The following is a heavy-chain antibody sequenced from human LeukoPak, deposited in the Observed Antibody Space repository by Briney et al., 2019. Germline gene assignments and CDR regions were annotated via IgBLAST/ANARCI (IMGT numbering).Heavy chain of an antibody. CDR2: IYYTGST. Sequence: SETLSLTCAVSGDSVSGFYWNWIRQPPGKGLEWIGYIYYTGSTNYNPSLKSRVTISIDTSKNQFSLQLNSVTPEDTAVYYCARTAAGPLRIEHWGQGTLVTVSS. V-gene: IGHV4-59*02. CDR1: GDSVSGFY. CDR3: ARTAAGPLRIEH. D-gene: IGHD6-13*01. J-gene: IGHJ1*01.